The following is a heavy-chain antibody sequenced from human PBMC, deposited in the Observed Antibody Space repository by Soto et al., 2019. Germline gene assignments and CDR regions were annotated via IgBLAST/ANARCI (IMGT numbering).Heavy chain of an antibody. Sequence: SVKVSCKASGGTLSSYAISWVRQAPGQGLEWMGGIIPIFGTANYAQKFQGRVTITADKSTSTAYMELSSLRSEDTAVYYCVITMIVVVIQLARFDYWGQGTQVTVS. J-gene: IGHJ4*02. CDR3: VITMIVVVIQLARFDY. D-gene: IGHD3-22*01. CDR1: GGTLSSYA. CDR2: IIPIFGTA. V-gene: IGHV1-69*06.